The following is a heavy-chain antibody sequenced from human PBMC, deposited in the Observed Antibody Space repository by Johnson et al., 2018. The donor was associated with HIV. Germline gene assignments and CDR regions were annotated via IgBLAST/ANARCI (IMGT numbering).Heavy chain of an antibody. CDR1: GFTVSSNY. J-gene: IGHJ3*01. CDR2: IYSGGST. Sequence: VQVVESGGGLVQPGGSLRLSCAASGFTVSSNYMSWVRQAPGKGLEWVSVIYSGGSTYYADSVKGRFTISRDDSKNTLYLQMNSLRAEETAVYYCARGYSYGFILSWGQGTMVSVSS. CDR3: ARGYSYGFILS. V-gene: IGHV3-66*01. D-gene: IGHD5-18*01.